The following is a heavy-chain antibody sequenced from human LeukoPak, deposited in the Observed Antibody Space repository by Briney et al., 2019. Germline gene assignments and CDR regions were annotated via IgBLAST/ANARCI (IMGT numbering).Heavy chain of an antibody. CDR1: GYTFTSYA. V-gene: IGHV1-8*03. CDR3: ASSYGSGRPYYMDV. D-gene: IGHD3-10*01. CDR2: MNPISGNT. J-gene: IGHJ6*03. Sequence: ASVKVSCKASGYTFTSYAINWVRQATGQGLEWMGWMNPISGNTGYAQKFQGRVTITRNTSISTAYMELSSLRSEDTAVYYCASSYGSGRPYYMDVWGKGTTVTVSS.